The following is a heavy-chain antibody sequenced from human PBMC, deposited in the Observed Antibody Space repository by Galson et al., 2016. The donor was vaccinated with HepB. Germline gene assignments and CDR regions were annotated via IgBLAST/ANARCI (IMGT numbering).Heavy chain of an antibody. CDR2: ISWDGGST. J-gene: IGHJ4*01. Sequence: CAASGFTFEDYVIHWVRQAPGKSLEWVSLISWDGGSTFYADSVKGQFTISRDNRKNSLYLQMNSLTPEDTAFYYCAKASGSDYFFESWGQGTLVTVSS. CDR3: AKASGSDYFFES. V-gene: IGHV3-43D*03. D-gene: IGHD1-26*01. CDR1: GFTFEDYV.